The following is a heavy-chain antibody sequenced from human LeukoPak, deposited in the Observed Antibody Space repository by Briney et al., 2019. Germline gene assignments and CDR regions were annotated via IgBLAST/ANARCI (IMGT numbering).Heavy chain of an antibody. CDR1: GYTFTGYY. CDR2: INPNSGGT. J-gene: IGHJ4*02. CDR3: ARDGYNYPFDY. Sequence: GASVKVSCKASGYTFTGYYMHWVRQAPGQGLEWMGWINPNSGGTNYAQKFQGRVTMTRDTSTSTAYMELRSLRSDDTAVYYCARDGYNYPFDYWGQGTLVTVSS. V-gene: IGHV1-2*02. D-gene: IGHD5-24*01.